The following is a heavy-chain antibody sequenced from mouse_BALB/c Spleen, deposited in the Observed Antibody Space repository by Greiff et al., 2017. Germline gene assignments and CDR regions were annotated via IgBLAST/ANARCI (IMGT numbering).Heavy chain of an antibody. V-gene: IGHV14-3*02. Sequence: EVQLQQSGAELVKPGASVKLSCTASGFTITDTYMHWVKQRPEQGLEWFGRIDPANGNTKYDPKFKGKATITADTSSNTAYLQLSSLTSEDTAVYYCDRYTTVGEGYAMDDWGQGTSVTVSS. J-gene: IGHJ4*01. D-gene: IGHD1-1*01. CDR3: DRYTTVGEGYAMDD. CDR2: IDPANGNT. CDR1: GFTITDTY.